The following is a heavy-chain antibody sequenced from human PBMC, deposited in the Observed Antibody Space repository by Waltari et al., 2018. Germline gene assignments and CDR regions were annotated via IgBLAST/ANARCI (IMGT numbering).Heavy chain of an antibody. D-gene: IGHD6-13*01. CDR2: IYHSGGT. V-gene: IGHV4-38-2*01. J-gene: IGHJ4*02. CDR3: ARLLGSSTRQVDY. CDR1: GYSISSGYY. Sequence: QVQLQESGPGLVKPSETLSLTCAVSGYSISSGYYWGWIRQPPGKGLEWIGSIYHSGGTYYNPSRKSRVTISVDTSKNQFSLKLSAVTAADTAVYYCARLLGSSTRQVDYWGQGTLVTVSS.